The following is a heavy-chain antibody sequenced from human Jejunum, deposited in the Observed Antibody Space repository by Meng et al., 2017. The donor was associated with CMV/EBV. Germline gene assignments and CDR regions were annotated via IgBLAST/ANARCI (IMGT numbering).Heavy chain of an antibody. CDR2: IKQDGSEE. Sequence: TFSGSWMGWVRQAPGKGLEWVANIKQDGSEEYYVDSVKGRFTISRDNAKNSLYLQMNSLRAEDTAVYYCTRNLGAAFWSGYAFDFWGQGTLVTVSS. J-gene: IGHJ4*02. CDR1: TFSGSW. V-gene: IGHV3-7*01. D-gene: IGHD3-3*01. CDR3: TRNLGAAFWSGYAFDF.